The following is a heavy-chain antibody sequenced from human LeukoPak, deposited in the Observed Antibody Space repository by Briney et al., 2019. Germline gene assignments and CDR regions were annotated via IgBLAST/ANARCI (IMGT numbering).Heavy chain of an antibody. J-gene: IGHJ4*02. V-gene: IGHV1-2*02. CDR1: EGTFSSYA. CDR3: ARYSGDNNAFDY. Sequence: ASVKVSCKASEGTFSSYAISWVRQAPGQGLEWMGWINPISGGTNYAQKFQGRVTMTRDTSISTAYMELSSLRFDDTAVYYCARYSGDNNAFDYWGQGTLVTVSS. CDR2: INPISGGT. D-gene: IGHD3-10*01.